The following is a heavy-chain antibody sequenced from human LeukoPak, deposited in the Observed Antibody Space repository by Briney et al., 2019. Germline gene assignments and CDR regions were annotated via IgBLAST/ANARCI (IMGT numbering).Heavy chain of an antibody. CDR2: INHSGST. CDR1: GGSFSGYY. Sequence: SETLSLTCAVYGGSFSGYYGSWIRQPPGKGLEWVGEINHSGSTNYNPSLKSRDTISVDPSKSQFSLKLRSVPAADTAVYYCERVEYYHASTGNYFDYWGQGTLVTVSS. CDR3: ERVEYYHASTGNYFDY. D-gene: IGHD3-22*01. J-gene: IGHJ4*02. V-gene: IGHV4-34*01.